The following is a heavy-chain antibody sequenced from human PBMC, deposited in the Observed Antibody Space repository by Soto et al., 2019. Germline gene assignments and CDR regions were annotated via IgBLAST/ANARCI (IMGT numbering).Heavy chain of an antibody. V-gene: IGHV3-23*01. CDR2: ITGSGGDT. CDR1: GFTFSDYA. J-gene: IGHJ4*02. D-gene: IGHD2-21*01. CDR3: SKKTDGYCYADRFEY. Sequence: GGSLRLSCAASGFTFSDYAMSWVRQAPGKGLEWVSAITGSGGDTYHADSVKGRFTISRDNSKNTLFLQMNSLRAEDTAVYYCSKKTDGYCYADRFEYWGQGTLVTVAS.